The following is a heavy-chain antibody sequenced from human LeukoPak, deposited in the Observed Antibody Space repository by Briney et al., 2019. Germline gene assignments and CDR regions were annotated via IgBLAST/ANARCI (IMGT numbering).Heavy chain of an antibody. J-gene: IGHJ4*02. Sequence: NGSGPTLVRPTQTLTLTCTFSGFSLTTNGVAVGWIRQPPGKALEWLALIFWNEGKRYSPSLQSRLTITKDTSKNQVVLTMTNLDPVDTATYYRAHSYPRCSTSTCYSYFDDWGQGTLVTVSS. CDR1: GFSLTTNGVA. CDR2: IFWNEGK. CDR3: AHSYPRCSTSTCYSYFDD. V-gene: IGHV2-5*01. D-gene: IGHD2-2*02.